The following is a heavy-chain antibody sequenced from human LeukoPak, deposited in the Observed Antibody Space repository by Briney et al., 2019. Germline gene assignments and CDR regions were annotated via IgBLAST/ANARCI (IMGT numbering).Heavy chain of an antibody. CDR3: ARDLSAGSGSYVFEY. Sequence: PGRSLRLSCAASGFTISRFAMHWVRQAPGKGLEWVTFISYEGNKEPYADSVKGRFTISRDNSKNTLYLQVNSLRAEDTAIYYCARDLSAGSGSYVFEYWGQGTLVTVSS. CDR1: GFTISRFA. CDR2: ISYEGNKE. D-gene: IGHD3-10*01. V-gene: IGHV3-30*04. J-gene: IGHJ4*02.